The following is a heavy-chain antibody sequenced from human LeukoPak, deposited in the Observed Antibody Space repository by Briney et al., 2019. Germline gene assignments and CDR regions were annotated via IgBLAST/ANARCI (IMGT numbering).Heavy chain of an antibody. D-gene: IGHD3-22*01. CDR2: IIPIFGTA. Sequence: SVKDSCKASGGTFSSYAISWVRQAPGQGLEWMGGIIPIFGTANYAQKFQGRVTITTDESTSKAYMELRSLRSEDTAVYYCARDHYYDSSGYYYYFDYWGQGTLVTVSS. J-gene: IGHJ4*02. CDR3: ARDHYYDSSGYYYYFDY. CDR1: GGTFSSYA. V-gene: IGHV1-69*05.